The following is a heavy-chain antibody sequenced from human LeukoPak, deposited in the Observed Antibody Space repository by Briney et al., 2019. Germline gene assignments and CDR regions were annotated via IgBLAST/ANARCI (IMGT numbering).Heavy chain of an antibody. J-gene: IGHJ4*02. Sequence: PSETLSLTCTFSGGSISSYYWSWIRQPAGKGLEWIGRVYTSGSTNYNPSLKSRVTMSVDTSKNQFSLKLSSVTAADTAVYYCARDAYYYDSSAYYLSVWGQGTLVTVSS. CDR3: ARDAYYYDSSAYYLSV. CDR2: VYTSGST. CDR1: GGSISSYY. D-gene: IGHD3-22*01. V-gene: IGHV4-4*07.